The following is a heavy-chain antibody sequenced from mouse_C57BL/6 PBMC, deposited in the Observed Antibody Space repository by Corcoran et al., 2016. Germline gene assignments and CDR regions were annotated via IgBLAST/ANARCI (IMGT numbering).Heavy chain of an antibody. CDR1: GYTFTTYG. V-gene: IGHV9-3*01. D-gene: IGHD1-1*01. J-gene: IGHJ2*01. CDR2: INTYSGVP. Sequence: QIQLVQSGPELKKPGETVKISCKASGYTFTTYGMSWVKQAPGKGLKWMGWINTYSGVPTYADDFKGRFAFSLETSASTAYLQINNLKNEDTATYFCANTTVVDWDTYYFDYWGQGTTLTVSS. CDR3: ANTTVVDWDTYYFDY.